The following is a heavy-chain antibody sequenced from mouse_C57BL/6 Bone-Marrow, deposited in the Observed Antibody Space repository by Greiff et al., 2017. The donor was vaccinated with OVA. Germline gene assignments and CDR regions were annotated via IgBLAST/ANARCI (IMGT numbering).Heavy chain of an antibody. CDR3: ARRNYGSSLWFAY. Sequence: VQLQQPGAELVRPGTSVKLSCKASGYTFTSYWMHWVKQRPGQGLEWIGVIDPSDSYTNYNQKFKGKATLTVDTSSSTACMQLSSLTSEDSAVYYCARRNYGSSLWFAYWGQGTLVTVSA. V-gene: IGHV1-59*01. J-gene: IGHJ3*01. CDR2: IDPSDSYT. D-gene: IGHD1-1*01. CDR1: GYTFTSYW.